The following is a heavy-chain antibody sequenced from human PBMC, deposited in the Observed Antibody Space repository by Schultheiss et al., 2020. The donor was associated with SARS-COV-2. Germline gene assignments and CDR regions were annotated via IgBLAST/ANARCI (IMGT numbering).Heavy chain of an antibody. J-gene: IGHJ3*02. D-gene: IGHD4-17*01. CDR2: IYYSGST. V-gene: IGHV4-30-4*08. Sequence: SETLSLTCTVSGGSISSGGYYWGWIRQPPGKGLEWIGYIYYSGSTYYNPSLKSRVTISVDTSKNQFSLKLSSVTAADTAVYYCASILTTVTDDAFDIWGQGTMVTVSS. CDR3: ASILTTVTDDAFDI. CDR1: GGSISSGGYY.